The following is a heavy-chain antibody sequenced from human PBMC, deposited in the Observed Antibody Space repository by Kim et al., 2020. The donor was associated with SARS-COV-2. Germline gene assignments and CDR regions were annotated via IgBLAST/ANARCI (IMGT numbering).Heavy chain of an antibody. D-gene: IGHD2-15*01. Sequence: GGSLRLSCAASGFTFSSYDMHWVRQATGKGLEWVSAIGTAGDTYYPGSVKGRFTISRENAKNSLYLQMNSLRAGDTAVYYCARALGYCSGGSCYSGNYYGMDVWGQGTMVTVSS. CDR2: IGTAGDT. CDR1: GFTFSSYD. V-gene: IGHV3-13*01. CDR3: ARALGYCSGGSCYSGNYYGMDV. J-gene: IGHJ6*02.